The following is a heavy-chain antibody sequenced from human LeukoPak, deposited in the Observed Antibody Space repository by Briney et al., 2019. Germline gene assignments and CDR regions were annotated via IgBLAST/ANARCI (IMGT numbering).Heavy chain of an antibody. V-gene: IGHV5-51*01. D-gene: IGHD3-3*01. CDR3: ARAPYYDFWSGYPEASNWFDP. Sequence: GESLKISCKGSGYSFTSYWIGWVRLMPGKGLEWMGIIYPGDSDTRYSPSFQGQVTISADKSISTAYLQWSSLKASDTAMYYCARAPYYDFWSGYPEASNWFDPWGQGTLVTVSS. CDR2: IYPGDSDT. J-gene: IGHJ5*02. CDR1: GYSFTSYW.